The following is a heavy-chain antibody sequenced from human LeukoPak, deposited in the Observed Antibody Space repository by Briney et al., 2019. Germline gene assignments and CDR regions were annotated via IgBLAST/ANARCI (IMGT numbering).Heavy chain of an antibody. J-gene: IGHJ4*02. CDR3: ARSQLAVAGTSEGFDY. CDR1: GGSFSGYY. D-gene: IGHD6-19*01. V-gene: IGHV4-34*01. Sequence: SETLSLTCAVYGGSFSGYYWSWIRQPPGKGLEWIGEINHSGSTNYTPSLKSRVTISVDTSKNQFSLKLSSVTAADTAVYYCARSQLAVAGTSEGFDYWGQGTLVTVSS. CDR2: INHSGST.